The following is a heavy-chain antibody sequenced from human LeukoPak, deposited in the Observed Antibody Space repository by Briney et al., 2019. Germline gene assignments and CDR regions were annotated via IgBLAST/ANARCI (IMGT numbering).Heavy chain of an antibody. CDR2: IYYSGST. V-gene: IGHV4-59*01. CDR3: ARDHGGSSGWSLNWFDP. J-gene: IGHJ5*02. D-gene: IGHD6-19*01. Sequence: SETLSLTCTVSGGSISSYYWSWIRQPPGKGLEWIGHIYYSGSTNYNPSLKSRVTISVDTSKNQFSLKLSSVTAADTAVYYCARDHGGSSGWSLNWFDPWGQGTLVTVSS. CDR1: GGSISSYY.